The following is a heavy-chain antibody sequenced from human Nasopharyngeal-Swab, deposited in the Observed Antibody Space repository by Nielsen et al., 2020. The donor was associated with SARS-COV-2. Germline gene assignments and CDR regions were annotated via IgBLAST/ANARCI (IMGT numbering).Heavy chain of an antibody. J-gene: IGHJ4*02. CDR2: ISSSSSYI. D-gene: IGHD3-10*01. V-gene: IGHV3-21*01. CDR3: AREEGKGRYHGSGSPTLDY. Sequence: VRQAPGKGLEWVSSISSSSSYIYYADSVKGRFTISRDNAKNSLYLQMNSLRAEDTAVYYCAREEGKGRYHGSGSPTLDYWGQGTLVTVSS.